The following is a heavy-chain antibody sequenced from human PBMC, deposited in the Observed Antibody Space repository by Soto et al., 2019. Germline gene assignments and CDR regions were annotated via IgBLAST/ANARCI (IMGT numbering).Heavy chain of an antibody. V-gene: IGHV3-33*01. J-gene: IGHJ5*02. Sequence: PGGSLRLSCAASGFTFSSYGMHWVRQAPGKGLEWVAVIWYDGSNKYYADSVKGRFTISRYNSKNTLYLQMNSLRAEDTAVYYCARLLAGLNWFDPWGQGTLVTVSS. CDR2: IWYDGSNK. D-gene: IGHD6-25*01. CDR3: ARLLAGLNWFDP. CDR1: GFTFSSYG.